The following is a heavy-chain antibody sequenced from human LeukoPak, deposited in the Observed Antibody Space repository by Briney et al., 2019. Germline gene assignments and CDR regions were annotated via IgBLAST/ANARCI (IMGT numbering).Heavy chain of an antibody. CDR3: ARVGTSSGYSVFDY. CDR2: IYYSGST. Sequence: SETLSLTCTVSGGSISSYYWSWIRQPPGKGLEGIGYIYYSGSTNYNPSLKSRVTISVDTSKNQFSLKLSSVTAADTAVYYCARVGTSSGYSVFDYWGQGTLVTVSS. J-gene: IGHJ4*02. V-gene: IGHV4-59*01. CDR1: GGSISSYY. D-gene: IGHD3-22*01.